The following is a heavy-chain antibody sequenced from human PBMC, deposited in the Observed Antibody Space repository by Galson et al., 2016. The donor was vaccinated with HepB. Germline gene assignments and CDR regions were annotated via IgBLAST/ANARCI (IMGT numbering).Heavy chain of an antibody. J-gene: IGHJ4*02. CDR3: ARVVAAGARPPVAFQY. CDR2: ISGRDIT. Sequence: SLRLSCAASGFIASNNHMTWVRQGPGKGLEWVSLISGRDITFYADSVKGRATISRDDSKNTVYLQMDSLRGEDTAVYYCARVVAAGARPPVAFQYWGQGILVTVAS. CDR1: GFIASNNH. V-gene: IGHV3-66*03. D-gene: IGHD6-25*01.